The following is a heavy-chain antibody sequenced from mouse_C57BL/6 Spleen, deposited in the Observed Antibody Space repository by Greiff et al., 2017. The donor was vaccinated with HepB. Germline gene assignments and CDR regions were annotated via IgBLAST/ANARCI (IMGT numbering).Heavy chain of an antibody. D-gene: IGHD3-2*02. CDR1: GYTFTSYW. CDR3: TIEFQAWFAY. J-gene: IGHJ3*01. V-gene: IGHV1-5*01. Sequence: VQLQQSGTVLARPGASVKMSCKTSGYTFTSYWMHWVKQRPGQGLEWIGAIYPGNSDTSYNQKFKGKAKLTAVTSDSTAYMELSSLTNEDSAVYYCTIEFQAWFAYWGQGTLVTVSA. CDR2: IYPGNSDT.